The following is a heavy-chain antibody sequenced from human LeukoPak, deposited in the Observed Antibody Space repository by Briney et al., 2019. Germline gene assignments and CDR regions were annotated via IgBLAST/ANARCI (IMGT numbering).Heavy chain of an antibody. Sequence: ASVKVSCKASGYTFTSYGISWVRQAPGKGLEWMGWISAYNGNTNHAQKLQGRVHMTTDTFTSTAYMELRSLRSDGTAVYYWGRYRGDGYNYGLDYWGQGSLVSVSS. J-gene: IGHJ4*02. D-gene: IGHD5-24*01. CDR3: GRYRGDGYNYGLDY. CDR2: ISAYNGNT. V-gene: IGHV1-18*01. CDR1: GYTFTSYG.